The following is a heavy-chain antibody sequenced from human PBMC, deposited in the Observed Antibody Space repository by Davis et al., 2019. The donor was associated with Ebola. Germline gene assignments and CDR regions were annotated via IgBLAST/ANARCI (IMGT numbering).Heavy chain of an antibody. J-gene: IGHJ3*02. Sequence: SETLSLTCAVYGGSFSGYYWSWIRQPPGKGLEWIGYIYYSGSTNYNPSLKSRVTISVDTSKNQFSLKLSSVTAADTAVYYCARGYYGDAFDIWGQGTMVTVSS. CDR2: IYYSGST. CDR3: ARGYYGDAFDI. CDR1: GGSFSGYY. V-gene: IGHV4-59*01. D-gene: IGHD3-22*01.